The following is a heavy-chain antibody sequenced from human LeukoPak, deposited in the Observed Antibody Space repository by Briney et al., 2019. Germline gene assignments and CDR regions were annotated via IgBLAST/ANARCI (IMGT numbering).Heavy chain of an antibody. V-gene: IGHV1-18*01. Sequence: ASVKVSCKGSGYTFTSYGISWVRQAPGQGLEWMGWIITYNGNTNYAQKFQGRVTMTTDTSTSTAYMELRRLRSDDTAVYYCARKRYYYDSSGYYDFDYWGQGTLVTVSS. CDR1: GYTFTSYG. D-gene: IGHD3-22*01. CDR2: IITYNGNT. CDR3: ARKRYYYDSSGYYDFDY. J-gene: IGHJ4*02.